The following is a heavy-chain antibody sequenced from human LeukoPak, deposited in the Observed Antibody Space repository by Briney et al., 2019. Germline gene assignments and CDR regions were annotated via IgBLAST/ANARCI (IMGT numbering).Heavy chain of an antibody. CDR2: ISFDGRNK. J-gene: IGHJ4*02. CDR3: AKVRITGTLPDY. D-gene: IGHD1-7*01. CDR1: GFTFSSYG. V-gene: IGHV3-30*18. Sequence: GGSLRLSCAASGFTFSSYGMHWVRQAPGKGLEWVAVISFDGRNKYYADSVKGRFTISRDNSKNTLYLQMNSLRAEDTAVYYCAKVRITGTLPDYWGQGTLVTVSS.